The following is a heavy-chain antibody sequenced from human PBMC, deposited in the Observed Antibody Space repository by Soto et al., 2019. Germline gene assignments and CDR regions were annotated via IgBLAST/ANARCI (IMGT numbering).Heavy chain of an antibody. V-gene: IGHV3-7*03. CDR1: GFTFNSYW. D-gene: IGHD4-17*01. Sequence: PGGSLRLSCAASGFTFNSYWMGWVRQAPGKGLEGVANINQDGGEKDYVDSVKGRFTISRDNAKNSLYLQMNSLRAEDTAVYYCARSWSRTTVADYWGQGTLVTVSS. CDR2: INQDGGEK. CDR3: ARSWSRTTVADY. J-gene: IGHJ4*02.